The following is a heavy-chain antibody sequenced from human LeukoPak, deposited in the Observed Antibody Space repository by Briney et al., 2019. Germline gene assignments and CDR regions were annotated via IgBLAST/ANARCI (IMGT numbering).Heavy chain of an antibody. CDR3: ARVGARGTMDV. CDR1: GGSFSGYY. Sequence: SETLSLTCAVYGGSFSGYYWSWIRQPPGKGLEWIGEINHSGSTNYNPSLKSRVTMSVDTSKNQFSLKLSSVTAADTAVYYCARVGARGTMDVWGKGTTVTVSS. D-gene: IGHD1-26*01. J-gene: IGHJ6*03. V-gene: IGHV4-34*01. CDR2: INHSGST.